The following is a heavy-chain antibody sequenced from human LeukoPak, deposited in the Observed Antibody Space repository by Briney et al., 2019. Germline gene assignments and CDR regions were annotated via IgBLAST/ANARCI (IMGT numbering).Heavy chain of an antibody. Sequence: ASVKVSCKASGYTFTSYYMHWVRQAPGQGLEWMGIINPSGGSTSYAQKFQGRVTMTRDTSTSTVYMELSSLRSEDSAVYYCARDHNIVAPFDYWGQGTLVTVSS. J-gene: IGHJ4*02. CDR3: ARDHNIVAPFDY. V-gene: IGHV1-46*01. CDR2: INPSGGST. D-gene: IGHD5-12*01. CDR1: GYTFTSYY.